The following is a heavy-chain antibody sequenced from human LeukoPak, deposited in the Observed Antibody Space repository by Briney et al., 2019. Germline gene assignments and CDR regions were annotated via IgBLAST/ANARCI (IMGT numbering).Heavy chain of an antibody. D-gene: IGHD3-10*01. CDR2: ITASGGST. CDR3: ARDPLGRWFGDLNGILDY. V-gene: IGHV1-46*01. CDR1: GYTFTSYY. J-gene: IGHJ4*02. Sequence: GASVKVSCKTSGYTFTSYYIHWVRQAPGQGLEWMGIITASGGSTNYAQKFKGRVAMTRDSSTSTIYMELSSLRSEDTAIYYCARDPLGRWFGDLNGILDYWGQGTLVTVSS.